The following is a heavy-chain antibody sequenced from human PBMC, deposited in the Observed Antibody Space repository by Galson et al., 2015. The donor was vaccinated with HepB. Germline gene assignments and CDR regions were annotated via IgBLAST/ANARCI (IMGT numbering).Heavy chain of an antibody. CDR3: TTGGSGCGDFDY. Sequence: SLRLSCAASGFTFSNARMSWVRQAPGKGLEWVGRIKSKTDGGTTDYAAPVKGRFTISRDDSKNTLYLQMNSLKTEDTAVYYCTTGGSGCGDFDYWGQGTLVTVSS. CDR2: IKSKTDGGTT. J-gene: IGHJ4*02. V-gene: IGHV3-15*01. CDR1: GFTFSNAR. D-gene: IGHD3-10*01.